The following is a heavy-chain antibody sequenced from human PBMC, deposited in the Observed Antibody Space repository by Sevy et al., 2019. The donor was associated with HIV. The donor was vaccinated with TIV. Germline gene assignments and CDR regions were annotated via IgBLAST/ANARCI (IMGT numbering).Heavy chain of an antibody. D-gene: IGHD3-16*01. J-gene: IGHJ3*02. V-gene: IGHV3-30*03. CDR2: MSIDGNDK. Sequence: GSLRLSCAASGFTFSDYDVHWVRQTPHKGLEWVAVMSIDGNDKHYAASARGRFTISRDKSKNTLFLELNSLRHEDTAVYFCARVSTVGAMMDALDTWGQGTMVTVSS. CDR3: ARVSTVGAMMDALDT. CDR1: GFTFSDYD.